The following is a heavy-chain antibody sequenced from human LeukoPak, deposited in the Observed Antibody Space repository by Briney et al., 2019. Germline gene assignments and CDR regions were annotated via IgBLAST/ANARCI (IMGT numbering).Heavy chain of an antibody. Sequence: SGTLSLTCAVSGGSISSSNWWSWVRQPPGKGLEWIGEIYHSGSTNYNPSLKSRVTISVDKSKNQFSLKLSSVTAADTAVYYCASQSDYYYYGMDVWGKGTTVTVSS. V-gene: IGHV4-4*02. CDR1: GGSISSSNW. D-gene: IGHD3-3*01. J-gene: IGHJ6*04. CDR2: IYHSGST. CDR3: ASQSDYYYYGMDV.